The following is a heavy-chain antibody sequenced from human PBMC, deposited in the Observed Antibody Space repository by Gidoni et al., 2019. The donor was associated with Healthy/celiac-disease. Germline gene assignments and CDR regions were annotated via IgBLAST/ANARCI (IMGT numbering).Heavy chain of an antibody. D-gene: IGHD5-12*01. CDR2: TCHSGST. V-gene: IGHV4-30-2*01. Sequence: QTQRQESGSGLATPSHTPSLTWVVSGGSISSGAYSWSWIRQPPGKGLEWFGYTCHSGSTHYNPSLESRVPISVDRSDTQFSLKLSSMTATDTTVYCCAGRHSGYGPPGPTNAFDIWGQGTMVTVSS. CDR1: GGSISSGAYS. CDR3: AGRHSGYGPPGPTNAFDI. J-gene: IGHJ3*02.